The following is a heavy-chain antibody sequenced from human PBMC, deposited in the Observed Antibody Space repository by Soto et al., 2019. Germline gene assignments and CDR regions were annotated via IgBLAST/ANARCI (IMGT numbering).Heavy chain of an antibody. CDR3: ARIIVVVPAATSQLSGWFDP. V-gene: IGHV1-18*01. D-gene: IGHD2-2*01. CDR1: GYTFTSYG. CDR2: ISAYNGNT. Sequence: QVQLVQSGAEVKKPGASVKVSCKASGYTFTSYGISWVRQAPGQGLEWMGWISAYNGNTNYAQKLQGRVTMTTDTATSTAYMELRSLRSDDTAVYYCARIIVVVPAATSQLSGWFDPWGQGTLVTVSS. J-gene: IGHJ5*02.